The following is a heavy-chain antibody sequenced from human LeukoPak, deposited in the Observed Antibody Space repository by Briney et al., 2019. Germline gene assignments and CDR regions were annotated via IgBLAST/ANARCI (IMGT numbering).Heavy chain of an antibody. CDR2: ISGSGGST. CDR1: GFTFSSYA. V-gene: IGHV3-23*01. J-gene: IGHJ4*02. CDR3: AKMVGGYSGYEYLTFDY. D-gene: IGHD5-12*01. Sequence: PGGSLRLSCAASGFTFSSYAMSWVRQALGKGLEWVSAISGSGGSTYYADSVKGRFTISRDNSKNTLYLQMNSLRAEDTAVYYCAKMVGGYSGYEYLTFDYWGQGTLVTVSS.